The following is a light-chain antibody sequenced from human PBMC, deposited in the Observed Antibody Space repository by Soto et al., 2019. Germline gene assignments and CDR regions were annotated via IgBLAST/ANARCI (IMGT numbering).Light chain of an antibody. CDR1: QSVSSS. CDR3: QQYYNWPYT. V-gene: IGKV3-15*01. CDR2: SAS. Sequence: EIVMTQSPATLSVSPGERATLSCRASQSVSSSLAWYQQTPGQAPRLLIYSASTKATGIPARFSGSGSGTALTLTISRPQSEDSAVYYCQQYYNWPYTFGQGTKLEIK. J-gene: IGKJ2*01.